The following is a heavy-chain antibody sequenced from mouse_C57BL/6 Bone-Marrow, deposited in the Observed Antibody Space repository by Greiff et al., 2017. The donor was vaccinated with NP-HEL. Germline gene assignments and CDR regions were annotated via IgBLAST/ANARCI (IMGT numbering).Heavy chain of an antibody. V-gene: IGHV5-17*01. Sequence: EVQLVESGGGLVKPGGSLKLSCAASGFTFSDYGMHWVRQAPEKGLEWVAYISSGSSTIYYADTVKGRFTISRDNAKNTLFLQMTSLRSEDTAMYYCARSDYDVEDYYFDYWGQGTTLTVSS. CDR3: ARSDYDVEDYYFDY. CDR2: ISSGSSTI. D-gene: IGHD2-4*01. J-gene: IGHJ2*01. CDR1: GFTFSDYG.